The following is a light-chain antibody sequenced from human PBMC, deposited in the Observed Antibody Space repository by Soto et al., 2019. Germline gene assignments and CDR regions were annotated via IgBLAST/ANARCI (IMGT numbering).Light chain of an antibody. Sequence: KRMTHSQPTLSAKVGHRXTIXCPASQTISSWLAWYQQKPGKAPKLLIYKASTLKSGVPSRFSGSGSGTEFTLTISSLQPDDFATYYCQHYNSYSEAFGQGTKVDIK. V-gene: IGKV1-5*03. CDR2: KAS. CDR1: QTISSW. J-gene: IGKJ1*01. CDR3: QHYNSYSEA.